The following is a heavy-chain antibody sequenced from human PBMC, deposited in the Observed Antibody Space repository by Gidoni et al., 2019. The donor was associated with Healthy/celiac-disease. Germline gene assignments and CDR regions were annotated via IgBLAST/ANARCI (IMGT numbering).Heavy chain of an antibody. CDR2: IWYDGSNK. D-gene: IGHD6-19*01. Sequence: SSYGMHWVRQAPGKGLEWVAVIWYDGSNKYYADSVKGRFTISRDNSKNTLYLQMNSLRAEDTAVYYCARDTGKGIAVADTFDYWGQGTLVTVSS. CDR3: ARDTGKGIAVADTFDY. J-gene: IGHJ4*02. CDR1: SSYG. V-gene: IGHV3-33*01.